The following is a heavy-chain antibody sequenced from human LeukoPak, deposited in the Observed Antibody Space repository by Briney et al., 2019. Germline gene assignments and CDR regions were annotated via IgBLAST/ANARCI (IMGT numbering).Heavy chain of an antibody. D-gene: IGHD4-11*01. V-gene: IGHV3-30*01. Sequence: GRSLRLSCAASGFTFSSYAIHWVRQAPGKGLEWVAFLRYDGANKYYPGSVKGRFTISRDNSKNTLSLEMNSLRAEDTAVYYCAKVRADYSNYDALDTWGQGTMVTVSS. CDR3: AKVRADYSNYDALDT. J-gene: IGHJ3*02. CDR1: GFTFSSYA. CDR2: LRYDGANK.